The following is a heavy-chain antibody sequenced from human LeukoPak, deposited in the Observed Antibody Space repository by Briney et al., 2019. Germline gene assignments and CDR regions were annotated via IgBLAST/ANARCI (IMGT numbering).Heavy chain of an antibody. CDR3: ARDKNGDYWYFDL. D-gene: IGHD4-17*01. CDR1: GFTLSSYS. V-gene: IGHV3-21*01. CDR2: ISSSSSYI. Sequence: GGSLRLSCAASGFTLSSYSMNWVRQAPGKGLEWVSSISSSSSYIYYADSVKGRFTISRDNAKNSLYLQMNSLRVEDTAVYYCARDKNGDYWYFDLWGRGTLVTVSS. J-gene: IGHJ2*01.